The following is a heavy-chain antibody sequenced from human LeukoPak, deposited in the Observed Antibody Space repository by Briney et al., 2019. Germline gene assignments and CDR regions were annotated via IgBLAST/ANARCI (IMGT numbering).Heavy chain of an antibody. CDR3: ARPRTGNTGRPEYIEN. V-gene: IGHV3-23*01. J-gene: IGHJ1*01. D-gene: IGHD2-8*02. CDR1: GFTFSNYA. CDR2: ISGSGSST. Sequence: GGSLRLSCAASGFTFSNYAMTWVRQAPGKGLEWVSGISGSGSSTYYADSVKGRFTLSRDYPKNTLYLQMNSLRAEDTAVYFCARPRTGNTGRPEYIENWGQGTLVTVSP.